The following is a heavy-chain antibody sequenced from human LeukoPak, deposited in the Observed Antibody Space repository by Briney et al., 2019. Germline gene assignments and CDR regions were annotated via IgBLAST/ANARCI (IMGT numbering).Heavy chain of an antibody. CDR3: ARSSHDFWSGYYLLFDY. V-gene: IGHV4-59*12. CDR1: GGSISSYH. Sequence: PSETLSLTCTVSGGSISSYHWSWVRQPPGKGLEWIGYIYYSGSTNYNPSLKSRVTMSVDTSKNQFSLKLSSVTAADTAVYYCARSSHDFWSGYYLLFDYWGQGTLVTVSS. J-gene: IGHJ4*02. CDR2: IYYSGST. D-gene: IGHD3-3*01.